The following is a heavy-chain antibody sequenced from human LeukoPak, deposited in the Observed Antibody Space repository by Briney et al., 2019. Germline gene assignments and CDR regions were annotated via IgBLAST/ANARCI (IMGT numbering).Heavy chain of an antibody. Sequence: TLSLTCTVSGGSISSGDYYWSWIRQPPGKGREWIGYIYYSGSTYYNPSLKSRVTISVDTSKNQFSLKLSSVTAADTAVYYCARRPADYYGSGDYWGQGTLVTVSS. D-gene: IGHD3-10*01. J-gene: IGHJ4*02. CDR3: ARRPADYYGSGDY. CDR2: IYYSGST. CDR1: GGSISSGDYY. V-gene: IGHV4-30-4*08.